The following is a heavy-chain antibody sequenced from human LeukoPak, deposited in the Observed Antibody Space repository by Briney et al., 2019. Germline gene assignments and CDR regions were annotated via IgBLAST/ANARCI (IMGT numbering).Heavy chain of an antibody. CDR3: AKEGRSLQTY. Sequence: GGSLRLSCAASGFMFSSNWMSWVRLAPGKGLEWVANIKEDGTETYYVGSVKGRFTISRDNAKNSLYLQMNSLRVEDTAVYYCAKEGRSLQTYWGQGTLVTVSS. CDR1: GFMFSSNW. J-gene: IGHJ4*02. CDR2: IKEDGTET. V-gene: IGHV3-7*03. D-gene: IGHD5-24*01.